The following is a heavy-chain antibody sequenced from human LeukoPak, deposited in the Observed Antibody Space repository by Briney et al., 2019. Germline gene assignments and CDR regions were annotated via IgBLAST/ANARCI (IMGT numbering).Heavy chain of an antibody. CDR2: IFPSHST. CDR3: ATKAGSGGGYIDY. Sequence: GGSLRLSCAASGLTVSTDYMSWVRQAPGKGLEWVSVIFPSHSTYYADSVKGRFTISRDNSKNAVYLQMNSLRPEDTAVYYCATKAGSGGGYIDYWGQGTLVTVSS. CDR1: GLTVSTDY. D-gene: IGHD3-10*01. V-gene: IGHV3-53*05. J-gene: IGHJ4*02.